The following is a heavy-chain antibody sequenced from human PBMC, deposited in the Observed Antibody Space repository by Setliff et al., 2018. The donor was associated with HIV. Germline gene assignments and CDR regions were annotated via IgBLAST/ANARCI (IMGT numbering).Heavy chain of an antibody. CDR2: ICGTWKT. CDR3: ARGSPASIAARPWYFQH. J-gene: IGHJ1*01. V-gene: IGHV4-39*07. CDR1: GDSISSSTYC. D-gene: IGHD6-6*01. Sequence: PSETLSLTCTVSGDSISSSTYCWGWIRQPPGKGLEWIGSICGTWKTYYNPSLKSRVTISVDTSKNQFSLKLSSVTAADTAVYYCARGSPASIAARPWYFQHWGQGTLVTVSS.